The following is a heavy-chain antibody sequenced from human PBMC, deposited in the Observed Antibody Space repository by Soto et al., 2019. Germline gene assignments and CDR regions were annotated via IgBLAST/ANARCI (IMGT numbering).Heavy chain of an antibody. Sequence: ASVKVSCKSSGYPFTHYGITWIRQVPGQGLEWMGWISPFNGNTNYGQTLQGRVTMTTDTSTSTAYMELRSLRSDDTAVYYCARDFVEQWLGKDWFDPWGQGTLVTVSS. V-gene: IGHV1-18*01. CDR1: GYPFTHYG. D-gene: IGHD6-19*01. CDR3: ARDFVEQWLGKDWFDP. J-gene: IGHJ5*02. CDR2: ISPFNGNT.